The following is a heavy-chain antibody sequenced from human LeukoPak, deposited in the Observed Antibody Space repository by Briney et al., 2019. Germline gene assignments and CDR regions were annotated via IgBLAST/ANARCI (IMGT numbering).Heavy chain of an antibody. CDR1: GFTLSSYS. CDR3: ARDDYGWGSHPY. CDR2: ISSSNSYI. Sequence: GGSLRLSCAASGFTLSSYSMNWVRQAPGKGLEWVSSISSSNSYISYADSVKGRFTISRDNAKNSLYLQMNSLRAEDTAVYYCARDDYGWGSHPYWGQGTLVTVSS. J-gene: IGHJ4*02. V-gene: IGHV3-21*01. D-gene: IGHD3-10*01.